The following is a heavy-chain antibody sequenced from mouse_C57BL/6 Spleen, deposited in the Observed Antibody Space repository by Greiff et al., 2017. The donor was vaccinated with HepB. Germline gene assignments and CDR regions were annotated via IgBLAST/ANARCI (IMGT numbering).Heavy chain of an antibody. CDR3: AKKATNWDVCDD. D-gene: IGHD4-1*01. CDR2: LWRGGST. J-gene: IGHJ2*01. Sequence: QVQLQQSGPGLVQPSQRLSITCTVSGFSLTSYGVHWVRQSPGTGLEWLGVLWRGGSTDYKAAFMSRLSITKDNSKSQVFFKMNSLQADDTAIYYCAKKATNWDVCDDWGKGTTLTVSS. V-gene: IGHV2-5*01. CDR1: GFSLTSYG.